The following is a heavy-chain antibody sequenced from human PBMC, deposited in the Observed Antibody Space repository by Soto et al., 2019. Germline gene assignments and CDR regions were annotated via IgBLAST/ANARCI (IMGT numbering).Heavy chain of an antibody. D-gene: IGHD3-22*01. J-gene: IGHJ3*01. CDR2: FIPIFRTL. Sequence: QVQLIQSEAEVKKPGSSVRVSCTASGGIFGSHGFSWVRQAPGQRLEWVGGFIPIFRTLTYTEKFQARVRIAAVESTNTVYLALSSLTSEDTAVYYCVRDRRIYYSDPHDEFVASDYEVWGQGTMVSVSS. V-gene: IGHV1-69*01. CDR1: GGIFGSHG. CDR3: VRDRRIYYSDPHDEFVASDYEV.